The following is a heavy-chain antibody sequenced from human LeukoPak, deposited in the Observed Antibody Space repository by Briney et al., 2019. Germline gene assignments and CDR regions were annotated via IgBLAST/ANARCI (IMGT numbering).Heavy chain of an antibody. CDR3: ARGSTARRHWFDP. J-gene: IGHJ5*02. Sequence: SETLSLTCAVYGGSFSGYYWSWIRQPPGKGLEWIGEINHSGSTNYNPSLKSRVTISVDTSKNQFSLKLSSVTAADTAVYYCARGSTARRHWFDPWGQGTLVTDSS. CDR2: INHSGST. D-gene: IGHD5-18*01. V-gene: IGHV4-34*01. CDR1: GGSFSGYY.